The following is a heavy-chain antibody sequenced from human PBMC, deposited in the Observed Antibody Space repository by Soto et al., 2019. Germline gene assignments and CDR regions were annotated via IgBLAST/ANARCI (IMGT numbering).Heavy chain of an antibody. D-gene: IGHD3-10*01. J-gene: IGHJ6*02. CDR1: GGSISSGGYY. V-gene: IGHV4-31*03. Sequence: QVQLQESGPGLVKPSQTLSLTCTVSGGSISSGGYYWSWIRQHPGKGLEWIGYIYYSGSTYYNPSLKSRVTISVDTSKNQFSLKLSSVTAADTAVYYCARDTGVRGATISYYYYGMDVWGQGTTVTVSS. CDR2: IYYSGST. CDR3: ARDTGVRGATISYYYYGMDV.